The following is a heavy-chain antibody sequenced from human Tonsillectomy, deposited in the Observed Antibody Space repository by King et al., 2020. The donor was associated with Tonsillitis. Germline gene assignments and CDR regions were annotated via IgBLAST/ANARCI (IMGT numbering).Heavy chain of an antibody. V-gene: IGHV3-64D*06. CDR1: GFTFSSYA. CDR2: VSSNGGST. CDR3: VKIAEQYYYDSSGYLGYFDL. D-gene: IGHD3-22*01. Sequence: VQLVESGGGLVQPGGSLRLSCSASGFTFSSYAMHWVRQAPGKGLEHVSAVSSNGGSTYYADSVKGRFTISRDNSKNTLYLQMSSLRAEDTAVYYCVKIAEQYYYDSSGYLGYFDLWGRGTLVTVSS. J-gene: IGHJ2*01.